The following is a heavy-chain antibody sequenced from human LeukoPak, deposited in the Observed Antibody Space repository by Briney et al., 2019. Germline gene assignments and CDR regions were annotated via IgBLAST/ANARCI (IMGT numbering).Heavy chain of an antibody. Sequence: ASVNVSCKASGYTFTSYGISWVRQAPRQGLEWMGWISAYNGNTNYAQKLQGRVTTTTDTSTSTAYMELRSLRSDDTAVYYCARSQGRGRIMVATAGYYFDYWGQGTLVTVSS. J-gene: IGHJ4*02. CDR1: GYTFTSYG. CDR2: ISAYNGNT. V-gene: IGHV1-18*01. D-gene: IGHD5-12*01. CDR3: ARSQGRGRIMVATAGYYFDY.